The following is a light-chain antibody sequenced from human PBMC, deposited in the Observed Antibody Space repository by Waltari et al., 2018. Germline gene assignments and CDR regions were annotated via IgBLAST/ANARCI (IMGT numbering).Light chain of an antibody. J-gene: IGKJ3*01. CDR3: QQGDNYPFT. CDR2: YTN. Sequence: IQMSQSPSSLSASVGARVTITCRASQGIGSYLHWYQQKAAKAPKLLIYYTNTLASGVPSRFSGSGSGTEFTLTISSLQPEDFATYYCQQGDNYPFTFGPGTKLDIK. V-gene: IGKV1D-13*01. CDR1: QGIGSY.